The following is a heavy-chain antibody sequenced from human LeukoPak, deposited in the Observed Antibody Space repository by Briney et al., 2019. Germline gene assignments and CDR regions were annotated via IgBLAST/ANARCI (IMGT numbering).Heavy chain of an antibody. CDR1: VYTFTGYY. D-gene: IGHD1-1*01. Sequence: GPSVKVSCKASVYTFTGYYMHWVRQAPAPGLEWMGWINHNSGGTNYAQKFQGWVTMTRDTSISTAYMELSRLRSDDTAVYYCARETTESNFDYWGQGTLVTVSS. CDR3: ARETTESNFDY. J-gene: IGHJ4*02. CDR2: INHNSGGT. V-gene: IGHV1-2*04.